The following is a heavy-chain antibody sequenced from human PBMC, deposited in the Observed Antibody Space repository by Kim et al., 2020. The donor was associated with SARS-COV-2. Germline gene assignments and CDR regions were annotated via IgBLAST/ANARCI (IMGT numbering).Heavy chain of an antibody. CDR3: VGSSAY. J-gene: IGHJ4*02. Sequence: SSSRTIYYADSVKGRFTISRDNAKNSLYLQMNSLRDEDTAVYYCVGSSAYWGQGTLVTVSS. CDR2: SSSRTI. D-gene: IGHD6-6*01. V-gene: IGHV3-48*02.